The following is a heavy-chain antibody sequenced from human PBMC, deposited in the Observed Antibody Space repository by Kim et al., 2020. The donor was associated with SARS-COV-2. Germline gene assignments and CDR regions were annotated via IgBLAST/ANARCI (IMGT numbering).Heavy chain of an antibody. D-gene: IGHD3-3*01. V-gene: IGHV4-59*08. J-gene: IGHJ6*03. CDR1: GGSLTNYH. CDR2: IYYSGNT. CDR3: ARHFQGWTYPMAV. Sequence: SETLSLTCTVSGGSLTNYHWAWIRQSPERGLEYIGWIYYSGNTYYNPSLTGRITISLDTSRNQFSLKLSSVTAADTAVYFCARHFQGWTYPMAVWGKGTTVSVSS.